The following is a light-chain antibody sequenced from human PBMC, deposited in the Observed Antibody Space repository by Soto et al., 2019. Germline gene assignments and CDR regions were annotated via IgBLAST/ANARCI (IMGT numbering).Light chain of an antibody. Sequence: QAVVTQPPSVSGAPGQRVTIPCTGNSSNLGAGYDVHWYQQLPGTAPKLVIYGNRNRPSGVPERFSGSKSGTSASLAITGLQAEDEADYYCSSYTSSSTYVFGTGTKLTVL. CDR1: SSNLGAGYD. V-gene: IGLV1-40*01. CDR3: SSYTSSSTYV. CDR2: GNR. J-gene: IGLJ1*01.